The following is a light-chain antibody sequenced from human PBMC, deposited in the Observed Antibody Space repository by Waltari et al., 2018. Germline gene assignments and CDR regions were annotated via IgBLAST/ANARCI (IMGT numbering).Light chain of an antibody. Sequence: EIVLTQSPATLSLSPGETATLSCRASKSVRSYLAWYQKKPAQTPSLLISGASNSATCIPARFSGSGSGTDFTLTISSLEPEDFAVYYCHQRSDWPRTFGQGTKVEIK. CDR3: HQRSDWPRT. V-gene: IGKV3-11*01. CDR1: KSVRSY. CDR2: GAS. J-gene: IGKJ2*01.